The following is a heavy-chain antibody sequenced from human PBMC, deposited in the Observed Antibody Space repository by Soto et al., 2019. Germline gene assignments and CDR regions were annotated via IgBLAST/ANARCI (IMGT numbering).Heavy chain of an antibody. V-gene: IGHV1-69*13. D-gene: IGHD3-3*01. Sequence: SVKVSCKASGGTFSSYAIRWVRQAPGQGLEWMGGIIPIFGTANYAQKFQGRVTITADESTSTAYMELSSLRSEDTAVYYCARCITIFGVVITPYYYGMDVWGQGTTVTVSS. J-gene: IGHJ6*02. CDR2: IIPIFGTA. CDR3: ARCITIFGVVITPYYYGMDV. CDR1: GGTFSSYA.